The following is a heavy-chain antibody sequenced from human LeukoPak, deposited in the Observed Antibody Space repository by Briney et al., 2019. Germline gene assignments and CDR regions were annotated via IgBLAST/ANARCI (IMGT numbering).Heavy chain of an antibody. Sequence: ASVKVSCKASGYTFTGYYMHWVRQAPGQGLEWMGWINPNSGGTNYAQKFQGRVTMTRDTSISTAYMELSRLRSDDTAVYYCAILHCGSTSCYPSYYYYYGMDVWGQGTTVTVSS. V-gene: IGHV1-2*02. D-gene: IGHD2-2*01. J-gene: IGHJ6*02. CDR1: GYTFTGYY. CDR2: INPNSGGT. CDR3: AILHCGSTSCYPSYYYYYGMDV.